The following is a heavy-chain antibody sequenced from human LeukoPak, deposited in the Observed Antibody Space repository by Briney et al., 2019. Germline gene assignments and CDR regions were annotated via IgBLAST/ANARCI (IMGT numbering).Heavy chain of an antibody. CDR3: AKVRRIYSSGWFSAFDI. V-gene: IGHV3-23*01. D-gene: IGHD6-19*01. J-gene: IGHJ3*02. CDR2: FTAVGNST. CDR1: GFTFRDYA. Sequence: GGSLRLSCAASGFTFRDYAMTWVRQAPGKGPEWVSTFTAVGNSTYYADSVKGRFIITRDNSKNTLYLQMNSLRAEDTAVYYCAKVRRIYSSGWFSAFDIWGQGTMVTVSS.